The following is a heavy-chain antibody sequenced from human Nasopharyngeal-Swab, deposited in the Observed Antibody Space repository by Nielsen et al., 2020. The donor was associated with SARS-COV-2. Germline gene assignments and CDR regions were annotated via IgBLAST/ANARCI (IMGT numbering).Heavy chain of an antibody. V-gene: IGHV1-24*01. CDR3: ATFLIAARLYYYYGMDV. Sequence: ASVKVSCKVSGYTLTELSMHWVRQAPGKGLEWMGGFDPEDGETIYAQKFQGRVTMTEDTSTDTAYMELSSLRSEDTAVYYCATFLIAARLYYYYGMDVWSQGTTVTVSS. J-gene: IGHJ6*02. D-gene: IGHD6-6*01. CDR1: GYTLTELS. CDR2: FDPEDGET.